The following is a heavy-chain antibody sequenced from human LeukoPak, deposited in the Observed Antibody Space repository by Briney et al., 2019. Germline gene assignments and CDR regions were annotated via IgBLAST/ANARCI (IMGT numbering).Heavy chain of an antibody. CDR2: ISGSGGST. CDR1: GFTFSSYA. CDR3: AKASYSSGWYGHLGPFDY. V-gene: IGHV3-23*01. Sequence: GGSLRLSCAASGFTFSSYAMSWVRQAPGKGLEWVSAISGSGGSTYYADSVKGRFTISRDNSKNTLYLQMNSLRAEDTAVYYCAKASYSSGWYGHLGPFDYWGQGTLVTVSS. J-gene: IGHJ4*02. D-gene: IGHD6-19*01.